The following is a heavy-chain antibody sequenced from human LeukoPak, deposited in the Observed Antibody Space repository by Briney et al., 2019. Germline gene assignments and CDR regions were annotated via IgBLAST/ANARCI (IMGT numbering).Heavy chain of an antibody. Sequence: GGSLRLSCAASGFTFSGSAMHWVRQASGKGLEWVGRIRSKANSYATAYAASVKGMFTISRDDSKNTAYLQMNSLKTEDTAVYYCTSLIVVVTPDAFDIWGQGTMVTVSS. J-gene: IGHJ3*02. CDR2: IRSKANSYAT. D-gene: IGHD2-21*02. V-gene: IGHV3-73*01. CDR1: GFTFSGSA. CDR3: TSLIVVVTPDAFDI.